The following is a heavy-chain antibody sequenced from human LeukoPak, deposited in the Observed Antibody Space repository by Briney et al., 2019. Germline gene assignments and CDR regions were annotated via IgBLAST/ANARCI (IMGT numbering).Heavy chain of an antibody. CDR3: MTGLLKIDY. Sequence: GGSLRLSCRASGFTVGDNAVSWVRQAPGKGLEWVGFIRSKAYDGTTEYAASVKGRFTISRDDFKSIAYLQMNSLKTEETAVYYCMTGLLKIDYWGRGDWVTVA. CDR1: GFTVGDNA. CDR2: IRSKAYDGTT. J-gene: IGHJ4*02. V-gene: IGHV3-49*04. D-gene: IGHD1-26*01.